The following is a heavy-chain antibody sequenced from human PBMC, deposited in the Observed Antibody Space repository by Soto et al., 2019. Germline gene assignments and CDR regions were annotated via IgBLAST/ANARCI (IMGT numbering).Heavy chain of an antibody. D-gene: IGHD2-15*01. J-gene: IGHJ5*02. CDR2: IYYNGST. CDR1: GGSVSSRSYF. V-gene: IGHV4-39*01. Sequence: QVQVQESGPGLVKPSDTLSLTCTVSGGSVSSRSYFWGWIRQSPGKVLEWIGTIYYNGSTYYNPSLKSRVTLSVDTSRNHFSLKLTSVTASDTALYYCARQRVVPATPTNWFDPWGQGTLVTVSS. CDR3: ARQRVVPATPTNWFDP.